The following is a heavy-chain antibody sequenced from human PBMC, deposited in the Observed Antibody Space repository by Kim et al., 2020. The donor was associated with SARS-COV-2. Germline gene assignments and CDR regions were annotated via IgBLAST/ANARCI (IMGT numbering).Heavy chain of an antibody. Sequence: ASVKVSCKASGYTFTSYYMHWVRQAPGQGLEWMGIINPSGGSTSYAQKFQGRVTMTRDTSTSTVYMELSSLRSEDTAVYYCARDLERESVPVLLGNYWGQGTLVTVSS. J-gene: IGHJ4*02. V-gene: IGHV1-46*01. D-gene: IGHD1-26*01. CDR1: GYTFTSYY. CDR2: INPSGGST. CDR3: ARDLERESVPVLLGNY.